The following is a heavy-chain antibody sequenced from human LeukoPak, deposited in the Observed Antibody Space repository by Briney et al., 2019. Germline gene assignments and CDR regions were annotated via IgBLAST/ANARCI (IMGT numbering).Heavy chain of an antibody. CDR3: ARGMDSSGFELIDY. CDR2: IYSGGST. J-gene: IGHJ4*02. V-gene: IGHV3-53*01. D-gene: IGHD3-22*01. CDR1: GFTVSSNY. Sequence: GGSLRLSCAASGFTVSSNYMSWVRQAPGKGLEWVSVIYSGGSTYYADSVKGRFTISRDNSKNTLYLQMNSLRAEDTAVYYCARGMDSSGFELIDYWGQGTLVTVSS.